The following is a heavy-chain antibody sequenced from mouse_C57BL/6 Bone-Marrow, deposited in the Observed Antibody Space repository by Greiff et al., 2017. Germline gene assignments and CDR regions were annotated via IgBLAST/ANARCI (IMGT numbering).Heavy chain of an antibody. Sequence: VNVVESGAELARPGASVKMSCKASGYTFTSYTMHWVKQRPGQGLEWIGYINPSSGYTKYNQKFKDKATLTADKSSSTAYMQLSSLTSEDSAVYYCANDSLDYWGQGTTLTVSS. CDR2: INPSSGYT. J-gene: IGHJ2*01. CDR1: GYTFTSYT. CDR3: ANDSLDY. D-gene: IGHD2-4*01. V-gene: IGHV1-4*01.